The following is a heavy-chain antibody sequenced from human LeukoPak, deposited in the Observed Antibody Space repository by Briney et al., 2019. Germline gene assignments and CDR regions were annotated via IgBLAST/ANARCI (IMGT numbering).Heavy chain of an antibody. V-gene: IGHV4-31*03. CDR3: ASLLGGGSWYALFDY. CDR1: GGSISSGGYY. Sequence: SETLSLTCTVSGGSISSGGYYWSWIRQHPGKGLEWIGYIYYSGSTYCNPSLKSRVTMPVDTSKNQFSLKLSSVTAADTAVYYCASLLGGGSWYALFDYWGQGTLVTVSS. CDR2: IYYSGST. D-gene: IGHD2-15*01. J-gene: IGHJ4*02.